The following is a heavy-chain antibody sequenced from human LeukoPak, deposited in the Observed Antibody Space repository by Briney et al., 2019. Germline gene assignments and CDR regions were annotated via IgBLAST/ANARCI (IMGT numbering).Heavy chain of an antibody. Sequence: SPTLSLTCPVSGGSISSGDYYWSWIRQPPGKGLEWIWYIYYSGSTYYNPSLKSRVTISVDTSKNQFSLKLSSVTAADTAVYYCARVGYSSSWKEEDPYYFDYWGQGTLVTVSS. V-gene: IGHV4-30-4*01. CDR3: ARVGYSSSWKEEDPYYFDY. CDR2: IYYSGST. J-gene: IGHJ4*02. CDR1: GGSISSGDYY. D-gene: IGHD6-13*01.